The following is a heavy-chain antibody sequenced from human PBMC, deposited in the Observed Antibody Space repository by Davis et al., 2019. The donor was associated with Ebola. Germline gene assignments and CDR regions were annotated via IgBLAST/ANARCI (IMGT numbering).Heavy chain of an antibody. CDR3: AKVHPPTTVTTGWFDP. J-gene: IGHJ5*02. D-gene: IGHD4-17*01. V-gene: IGHV3-23*01. Sequence: GGSLRLPCAASGFIFCSYAMSWVRQAPGKGLEWVSSISVRSITYHADSVKGRFTISRDNSKNTLYLQMNSLRAEDTAVYYCAKVHPPTTVTTGWFDPWGQGTLVTVSS. CDR2: ISVRSIT. CDR1: GFIFCSYA.